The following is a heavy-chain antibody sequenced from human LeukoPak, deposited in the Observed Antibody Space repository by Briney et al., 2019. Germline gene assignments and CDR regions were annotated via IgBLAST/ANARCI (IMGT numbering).Heavy chain of an antibody. CDR2: IRYDGSNK. Sequence: PGGSLRLSCAASGFTFSSYGMHWVRQAPGKGLEWVAFIRYDGSNKYYADSVKGRFTISRDNSKNTLYLQMNSLRAEDTAVYYCAREAQQLVLGSLDYWGQGTLVTVSS. J-gene: IGHJ4*02. D-gene: IGHD6-13*01. CDR3: AREAQQLVLGSLDY. V-gene: IGHV3-30*02. CDR1: GFTFSSYG.